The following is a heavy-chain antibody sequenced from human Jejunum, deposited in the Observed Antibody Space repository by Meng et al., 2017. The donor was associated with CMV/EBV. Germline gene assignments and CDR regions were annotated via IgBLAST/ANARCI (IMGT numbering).Heavy chain of an antibody. D-gene: IGHD6-19*01. CDR3: ARAGLYGSGLGY. CDR1: TSIFTSYT. Sequence: AASTSIFTSYTMSWVRQVPGKGLEWVSSISTHSTYISYADSVKGRFTISRDNAKNSLYLQMNSLRAEDTAVYYCARAGLYGSGLGYWGQGTLVTVSS. V-gene: IGHV3-21*01. J-gene: IGHJ4*01. CDR2: ISTHSTYI.